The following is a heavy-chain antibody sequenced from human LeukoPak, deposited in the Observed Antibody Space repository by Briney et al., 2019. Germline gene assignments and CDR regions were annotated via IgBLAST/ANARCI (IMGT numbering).Heavy chain of an antibody. J-gene: IGHJ4*02. Sequence: ASVKVSCKASGYTFTGYYMHWVRQAPGQGLEWMGWINPNSGGTNYAQKFQGRVTMTRDTSISTAYMELSRLRSDDTAVYYCARGACSSTSCYMTDYRGQGTLVTVSS. CDR2: INPNSGGT. V-gene: IGHV1-2*02. D-gene: IGHD2-2*02. CDR3: ARGACSSTSCYMTDY. CDR1: GYTFTGYY.